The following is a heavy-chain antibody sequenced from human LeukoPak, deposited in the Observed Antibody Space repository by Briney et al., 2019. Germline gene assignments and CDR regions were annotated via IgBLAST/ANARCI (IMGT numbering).Heavy chain of an antibody. D-gene: IGHD2-2*02. CDR1: GYSFTSYW. CDR2: IYPGGSDT. CDR3: ARHAVPAAIQNWFDP. J-gene: IGHJ5*02. Sequence: GESLQISCKGSGYSFTSYWIGWVRQMPGKGLEWMGIIYPGGSDTRYSPSFQGQVTISADKSISTAYLQWSSLKDSDTAMYYCARHAVPAAIQNWFDPWGQGTLVTVSS. V-gene: IGHV5-51*01.